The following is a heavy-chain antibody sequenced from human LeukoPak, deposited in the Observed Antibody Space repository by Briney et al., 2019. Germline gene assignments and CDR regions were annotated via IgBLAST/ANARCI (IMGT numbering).Heavy chain of an antibody. CDR1: GGSISSYY. CDR3: ARATTVSMDV. D-gene: IGHD4-17*01. V-gene: IGHV4-59*01. CDR2: IYYSGST. Sequence: PSETLSLTCTVSGGSISSYYWSWIRQPPGKGLEWIGYIYYSGSTNYNPSLKSRVTISVDTSKNQFSLKLSSVTAADTAVYYCARATTVSMDVWGQGPTVTVSS. J-gene: IGHJ6*02.